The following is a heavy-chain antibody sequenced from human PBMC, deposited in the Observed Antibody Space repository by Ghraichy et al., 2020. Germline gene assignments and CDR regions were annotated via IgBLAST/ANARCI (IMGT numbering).Heavy chain of an antibody. Sequence: SETLSLTCSVSGFSIRSGYYWGWIRQAQGRGLEWLGTIYHSGSAYYNPSLKSRVTISVDTSKNQFSLRLDSVTAADTAFYYCARGRYDTSAYCYTSWGQGTLVTVSS. CDR1: GFSIRSGYY. CDR3: ARGRYDTSAYCYTS. J-gene: IGHJ4*02. CDR2: IYHSGSA. V-gene: IGHV4-38-2*02. D-gene: IGHD3-22*01.